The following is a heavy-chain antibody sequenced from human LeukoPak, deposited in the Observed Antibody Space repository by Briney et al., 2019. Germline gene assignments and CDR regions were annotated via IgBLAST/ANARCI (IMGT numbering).Heavy chain of an antibody. CDR2: INSDGSST. Sequence: GGSLRLSCAASGFTFRSYWMHWVRQAPGKGLVWVSRINSDGSSTSYEGSVKGRFTISRDNAKHTLYLQMNSLRAEDTAVYYCARDIVVVDSYYFAYWGQGTLVTVSS. D-gene: IGHD3-22*01. CDR1: GFTFRSYW. V-gene: IGHV3-74*01. J-gene: IGHJ4*02. CDR3: ARDIVVVDSYYFAY.